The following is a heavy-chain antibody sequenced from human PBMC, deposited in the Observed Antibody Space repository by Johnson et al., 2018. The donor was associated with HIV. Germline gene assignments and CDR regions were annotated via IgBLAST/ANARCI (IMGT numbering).Heavy chain of an antibody. D-gene: IGHD4-17*01. V-gene: IGHV3-30-3*01. CDR2: ISYDGSNK. J-gene: IGHJ3*01. CDR3: ASSRANDYGIPDAFPV. Sequence: QVQLVESGGGVVQPGRSLRLSCAASGFTFSSYAMHWVRQAPGKGLEWVAVISYDGSNKYYADSVKGRFTTSRDNSKNTLYLQMNSLRAEDTALYYCASSRANDYGIPDAFPVWGQGTMVTVSS. CDR1: GFTFSSYA.